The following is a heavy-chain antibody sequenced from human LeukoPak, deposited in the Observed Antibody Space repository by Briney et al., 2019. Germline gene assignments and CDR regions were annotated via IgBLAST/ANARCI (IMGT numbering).Heavy chain of an antibody. CDR1: GYSFTSYW. J-gene: IGHJ4*02. V-gene: IGHV5-51*01. CDR2: TYPGDSDT. Sequence: GESLKISRKGSGYSFTSYWIGWVRQMPGKGLEWMGITYPGDSDTRYSPSFQGQVTISADKSISTAYVQWSSLKASDTAMYYCARRDSSSKHFDYWGQGTLVTVSS. D-gene: IGHD6-13*01. CDR3: ARRDSSSKHFDY.